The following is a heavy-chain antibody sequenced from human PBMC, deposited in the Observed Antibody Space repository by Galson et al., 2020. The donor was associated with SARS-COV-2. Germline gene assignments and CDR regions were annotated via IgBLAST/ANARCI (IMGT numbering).Heavy chain of an antibody. CDR1: GFAVSSKY. CDR2: IYYDGNT. V-gene: IGHV3-53*05. Sequence: METGGSLRLSCAASGFAVSSKYMSWVRQAPGKGLEWVSVIYYDGNTNYADSVRGRFTISRDTSKNTVSLQMNSLRAEDTAVYYCVRDDGTAPYDYCGPGTLVTFSS. J-gene: IGHJ4*02. D-gene: IGHD5-18*01. CDR3: VRDDGTAPYDY.